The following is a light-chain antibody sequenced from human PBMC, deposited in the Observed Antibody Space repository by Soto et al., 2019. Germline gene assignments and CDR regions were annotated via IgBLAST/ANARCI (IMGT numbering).Light chain of an antibody. J-gene: IGKJ4*01. CDR3: QVRAILLT. CDR1: QSVSSY. CDR2: DAS. Sequence: ESVLTPAPATLSLKTGERATLSCRASQSVSSYLAWYQQKPGQAPRLLIYDASNRATGIPARFNGSESGTDFPFSFISLEAEDCIGDYCQVRAILLTCSGGTRM. V-gene: IGKV3-11*01.